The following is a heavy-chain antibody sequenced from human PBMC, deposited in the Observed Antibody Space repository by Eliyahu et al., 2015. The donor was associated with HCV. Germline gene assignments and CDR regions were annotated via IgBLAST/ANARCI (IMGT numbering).Heavy chain of an antibody. D-gene: IGHD2-15*01. Sequence: HVQLQESGPGLVKPSQTLSLTCTVSGGSISSGDHYWAWIRQPPGKVLEWIGHIYYSGSTSYNPSLKSRVTISVDTSRNQFSLKLSSVTAADTAVYYCTSYVIYSAFDIWGRGTMVTVSS. CDR3: TSYVIYSAFDI. V-gene: IGHV4-30-4*08. CDR1: GGSISSGDHY. CDR2: IYYSGST. J-gene: IGHJ3*02.